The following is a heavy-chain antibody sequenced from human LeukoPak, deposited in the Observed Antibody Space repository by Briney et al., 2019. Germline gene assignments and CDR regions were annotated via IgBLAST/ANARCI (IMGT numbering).Heavy chain of an antibody. CDR2: IYYSGTT. D-gene: IGHD3-9*01. CDR1: GVSISTYY. J-gene: IGHJ4*02. V-gene: IGHV4-59*01. Sequence: SETLSLTCTVSGVSISTYYWSSIRQPPGKGLEWLGYIYYSGTTNSNPSLKGRVTMSIDTSKNQVSLKLSSVTAADTAVYYCARHYDILTGYYLDNWGQGTLVSVSS. CDR3: ARHYDILTGYYLDN.